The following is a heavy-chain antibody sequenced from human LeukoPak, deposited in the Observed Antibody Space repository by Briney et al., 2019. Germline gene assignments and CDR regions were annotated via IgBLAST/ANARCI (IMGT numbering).Heavy chain of an antibody. D-gene: IGHD6-6*01. CDR1: GGSISSYY. V-gene: IGHV4-59*01. CDR2: IYYSGST. CDR3: ARMGKSSSSLIPDYFDY. J-gene: IGHJ4*02. Sequence: SETLSLTCTVSGGSISSYYWSWIRQPPGKGLEWIGYIYYSGSTNYNPSLKSRVTISVDTSKNQFSLKLSSVTAADTAVYYCARMGKSSSSLIPDYFDYWGQGTLVTVSS.